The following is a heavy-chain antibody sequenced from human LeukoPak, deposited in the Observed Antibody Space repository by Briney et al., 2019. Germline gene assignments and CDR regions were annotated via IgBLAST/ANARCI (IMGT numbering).Heavy chain of an antibody. D-gene: IGHD1-26*01. Sequence: SVKVSCKASGVAFTTYTFSWVRQAPGQGLEWMGGIIPLFGTSNYPQKFQGRVTVTADESTSTVYMELNSLRSDDTAVYYCARASFGGKGAFDYWGQGTLVTVSS. CDR3: ARASFGGKGAFDY. V-gene: IGHV1-69*01. J-gene: IGHJ4*02. CDR1: GVAFTTYT. CDR2: IIPLFGTS.